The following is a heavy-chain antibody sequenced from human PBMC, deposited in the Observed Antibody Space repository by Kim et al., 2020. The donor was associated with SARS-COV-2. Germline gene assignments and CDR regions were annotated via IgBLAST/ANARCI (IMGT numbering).Heavy chain of an antibody. D-gene: IGHD6-13*01. CDR2: IYYSGIT. CDR1: DASIRSYR. CDR3: AGLIEAAGKWGWFDP. J-gene: IGHJ5*02. V-gene: IGHV4-59*01. Sequence: SETLSLTCSVSDASIRSYRWSWIRQPPGKGLEWIGYIYYSGITNYNPSLKSRVTISLDTSKNQFSLKLNSVTAADTAIYYCAGLIEAAGKWGWFDPWGQGTLVTVSS.